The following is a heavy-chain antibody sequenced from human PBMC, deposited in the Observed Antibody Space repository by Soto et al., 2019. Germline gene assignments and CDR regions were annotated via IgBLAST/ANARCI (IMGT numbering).Heavy chain of an antibody. CDR2: IFHSGST. Sequence: TETLSLTCAVSGGSISSPNWWSWVRQPPGKGLEWIGEIFHSGSTNYNPSLKSRVTILVDKSKNQFSLILNSVTAADTALYYCERASSGYHPCGQGSLVTVSS. CDR3: ERASSGYHP. CDR1: GGSISSPNW. J-gene: IGHJ5*02. D-gene: IGHD3-22*01. V-gene: IGHV4-4*02.